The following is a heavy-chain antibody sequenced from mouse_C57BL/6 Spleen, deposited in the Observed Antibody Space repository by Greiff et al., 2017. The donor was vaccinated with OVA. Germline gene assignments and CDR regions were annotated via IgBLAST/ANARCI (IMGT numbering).Heavy chain of an antibody. V-gene: IGHV1-69*01. Sequence: QVQLQQPGAELVMPGASVKLSCKASGYTFTSYWMHWVTQRPGPGLEWIGEIDPSDSYTNYNQKFKGKSTLTVDKSSSTAYMQLSSLTSEESAVYYCARGGYDGSSLGYWGQGTTLTVSS. CDR3: ARGGYDGSSLGY. CDR1: GYTFTSYW. J-gene: IGHJ2*01. D-gene: IGHD1-1*01. CDR2: IDPSDSYT.